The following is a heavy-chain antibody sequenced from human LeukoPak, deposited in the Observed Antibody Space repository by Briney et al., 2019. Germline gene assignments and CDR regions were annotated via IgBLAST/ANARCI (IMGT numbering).Heavy chain of an antibody. Sequence: GGSLRLSCAASGLAFSSYAMSWVRQXXXXXXXXVSTISVASNTFYADSVKGRFTISRDNSRNTVYLQMTSLRADDTAVYYCADYGVSGVRNNFYWGQGTLVTVSS. J-gene: IGHJ4*02. CDR2: ISVASNT. D-gene: IGHD3-3*01. V-gene: IGHV3-23*01. CDR1: GLAFSSYA. CDR3: ADYGVSGVRNNFY.